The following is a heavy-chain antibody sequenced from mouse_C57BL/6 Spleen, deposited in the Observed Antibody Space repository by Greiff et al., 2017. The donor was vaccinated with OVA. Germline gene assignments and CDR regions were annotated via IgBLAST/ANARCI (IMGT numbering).Heavy chain of an antibody. CDR2: INPYNGGT. Sequence: EVKLVESGPVLVKPGASVKMSCKASGYTFTDYYMNWVKQSHGKSLEWIGVINPYNGGTSYNQKFKGKATLTVDKSSSTAYMELNSLTSEDSAVYYSARGEITTVVATYYWYFDVWGTGTTVTVSS. D-gene: IGHD1-1*01. J-gene: IGHJ1*03. V-gene: IGHV1-19*01. CDR3: ARGEITTVVATYYWYFDV. CDR1: GYTFTDYY.